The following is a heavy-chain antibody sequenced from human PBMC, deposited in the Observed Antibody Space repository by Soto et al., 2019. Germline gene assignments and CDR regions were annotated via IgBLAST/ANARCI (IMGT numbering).Heavy chain of an antibody. CDR3: ARSSDPVLMVPKGGYFDY. J-gene: IGHJ4*02. CDR1: GGSISSGGYY. D-gene: IGHD2-8*01. V-gene: IGHV4-31*03. CDR2: IYYSGST. Sequence: QVQLQESGPGLVKPSQTLSLTCTVSGGSISSGGYYWSWIRQHPGKGLEWIGYIYYSGSTYYNPSLKSRVTISVDTSKNQFSLKVSSVTAADTAVYYCARSSDPVLMVPKGGYFDYWGQGTLVTVSS.